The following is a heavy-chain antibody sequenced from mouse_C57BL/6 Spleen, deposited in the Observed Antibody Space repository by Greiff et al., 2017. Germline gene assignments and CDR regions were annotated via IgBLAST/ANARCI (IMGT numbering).Heavy chain of an antibody. Sequence: QVQLQQSGAELVKPGASVKISCKASGYAFSSYWMNWVKQRPGKGLEWIGQIYPGDGDTNYNAKFTGKAPLTADKSSSTAYMKLSSLTSEDSAVYFCAPNSLYCYDSAWFAYWGQGTLVTVSA. D-gene: IGHD2-12*01. CDR1: GYAFSSYW. CDR3: APNSLYCYDSAWFAY. CDR2: IYPGDGDT. J-gene: IGHJ3*01. V-gene: IGHV1-80*01.